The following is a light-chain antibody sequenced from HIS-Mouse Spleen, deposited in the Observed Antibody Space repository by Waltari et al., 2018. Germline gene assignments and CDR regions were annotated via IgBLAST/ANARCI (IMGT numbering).Light chain of an antibody. Sequence: QSVLTQPPSASGTPGQRVTISCSGSSSNLGSTYVYWSKQLPGTAPKLLIYRNNQRPSGVPDRFSGSKSGTSASLAISGLRSEDEADYYCAAWDDSLSGYVFGTGTKVTVL. J-gene: IGLJ1*01. CDR2: RNN. CDR3: AAWDDSLSGYV. CDR1: SSNLGSTY. V-gene: IGLV1-47*01.